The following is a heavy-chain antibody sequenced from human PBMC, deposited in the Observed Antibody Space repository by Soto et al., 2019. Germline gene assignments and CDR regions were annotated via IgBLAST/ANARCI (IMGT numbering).Heavy chain of an antibody. V-gene: IGHV3-49*04. CDR3: TRVVGTRDYYYGMDV. J-gene: IGHJ6*02. CDR1: GFTFGDYA. CDR2: IRSKAYGGTT. Sequence: GGSLRLSCTASGFTFGDYAMSWVRQAPGKGLEWVGFIRSKAYGGTTEYAASVKGRFTISRDDSKSIAYLQMNSLKTEDTAVYYCTRVVGTRDYYYGMDVWGQGTTVTVS. D-gene: IGHD5-12*01.